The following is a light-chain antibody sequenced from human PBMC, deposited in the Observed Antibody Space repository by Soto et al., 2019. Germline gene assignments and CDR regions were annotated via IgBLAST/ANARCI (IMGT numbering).Light chain of an antibody. CDR1: SSNAGAGYD. V-gene: IGLV1-40*01. J-gene: IGLJ1*01. CDR3: QSYDSSLSGFV. Sequence: QSVLTQPPSVSGAPGQRVTISCTGSSSNAGAGYDVHWYQQLPGTAPKLLIYGNNNRPSGVPDRFSGSKSGTSASLAITGLQDEDEADYYCQSYDSSLSGFVFGTGTKLTVL. CDR2: GNN.